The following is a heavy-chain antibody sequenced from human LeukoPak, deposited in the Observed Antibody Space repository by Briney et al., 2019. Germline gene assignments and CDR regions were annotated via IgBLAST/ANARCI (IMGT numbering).Heavy chain of an antibody. CDR3: ARDGDYGDYRGGAFDI. V-gene: IGHV1-69*06. Sequence: SVKVSCKASGGTFSSYAMNWVRQAPGQGLEWMGGIIPIFGTANYAQKFQGRVTITADKSTSTAYMELSSLRSEDTAVYYCARDGDYGDYRGGAFDIWGQGTMVTVSS. CDR2: IIPIFGTA. J-gene: IGHJ3*02. CDR1: GGTFSSYA. D-gene: IGHD4-17*01.